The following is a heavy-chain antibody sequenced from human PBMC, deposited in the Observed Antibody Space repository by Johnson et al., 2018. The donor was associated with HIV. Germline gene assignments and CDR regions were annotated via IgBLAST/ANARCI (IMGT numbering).Heavy chain of an antibody. CDR1: GFTFSDHY. Sequence: QVHLVESGGGLVKPGGSLRLSCVGSGFTFSDHYMSWVRQAPGKGLEWVSYISSSGSTIYYADSVKGRFTISRDNAKNSLYLQMNSLKTEDTAVYYCTTAFPREGESSGWFQDALDVWGQGTMVTVSS. V-gene: IGHV3-11*01. CDR2: ISSSGSTI. J-gene: IGHJ3*01. D-gene: IGHD6-19*01. CDR3: TTAFPREGESSGWFQDALDV.